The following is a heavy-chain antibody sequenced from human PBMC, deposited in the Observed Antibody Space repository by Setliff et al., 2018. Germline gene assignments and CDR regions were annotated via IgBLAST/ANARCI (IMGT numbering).Heavy chain of an antibody. V-gene: IGHV2-5*02. CDR3: ALRRGNEWHLVRWFDP. J-gene: IGHJ5*02. D-gene: IGHD6-6*01. CDR1: GFSLSTTGEG. Sequence: SGPTLVNPTQTLTLTCTFSGFSLSTTGEGVGWIRQPPGKALEWLALVYWDGDQRYSPSLNSRLSITKDSSKSQVFLTMTNMDPVDTATYYCALRRGNEWHLVRWFDPWGPGSQVTV. CDR2: VYWDGDQ.